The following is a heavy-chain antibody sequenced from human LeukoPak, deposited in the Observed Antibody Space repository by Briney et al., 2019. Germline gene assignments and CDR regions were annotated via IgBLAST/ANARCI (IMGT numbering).Heavy chain of an antibody. CDR3: ALGYYYDSSGYQEPFDY. J-gene: IGHJ4*02. D-gene: IGHD3-22*01. CDR1: GGSFSGYY. V-gene: IGHV4-34*01. Sequence: SETLSLTCAVYGGSFSGYYRSWIRQPPGKGLEWIGEINHSGSTNYNPSLKSRVTISVDTSKNQFSLKLSSVTAADTAVYYCALGYYYDSSGYQEPFDYWGQGTLVTVSS. CDR2: INHSGST.